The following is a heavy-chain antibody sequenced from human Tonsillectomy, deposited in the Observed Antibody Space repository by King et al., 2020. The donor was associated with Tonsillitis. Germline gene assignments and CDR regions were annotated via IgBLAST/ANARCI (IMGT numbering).Heavy chain of an antibody. CDR3: ARSLLGVESRGGGMDV. V-gene: IGHV3-21*01. CDR2: ISSSCSYI. Sequence: VQLVESGGGLVKPGGSLRLSCAASGFTFSSYSMNWVRQAPGKGLEWVSFISSSCSYIYYADSVKGRFTISRDNAKNSLYLQMNSLRAEDTAVYYCARSLLGVESRGGGMDVWGQGTTVTVSS. CDR1: GFTFSSYS. J-gene: IGHJ6*02. D-gene: IGHD5-24*01.